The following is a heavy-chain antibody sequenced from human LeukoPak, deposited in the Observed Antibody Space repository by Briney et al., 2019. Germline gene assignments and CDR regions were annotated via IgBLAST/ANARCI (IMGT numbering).Heavy chain of an antibody. J-gene: IGHJ4*02. CDR2: IYYSGST. CDR1: GDSISTSSYY. Sequence: SETLSLTCSVSGDSISTSSYYWSWIRQPPGKGLEWIGYIYYSGSTNYNPSLKSRVTISVDTSKNQFSLKLSSVTAADTAVYYCASSSGYYRARFDYWGQGTLVTVSS. D-gene: IGHD3-22*01. CDR3: ASSSGYYRARFDY. V-gene: IGHV4-61*01.